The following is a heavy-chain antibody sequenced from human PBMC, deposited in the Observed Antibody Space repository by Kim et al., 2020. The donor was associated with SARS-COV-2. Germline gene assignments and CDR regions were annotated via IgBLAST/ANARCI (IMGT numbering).Heavy chain of an antibody. CDR1: GFTFSSYW. Sequence: GGSLRLSCAASGFTFSSYWMSWVRQAPGKGLEWVANIKQDGSEKYYVDSVKGRFTISRDNAKNSLYLQMNSLRAEDTAVYYCARECLGYDILTGYSKHFDLWGRGTLVTVSS. D-gene: IGHD3-9*01. V-gene: IGHV3-7*01. J-gene: IGHJ2*01. CDR3: ARECLGYDILTGYSKHFDL. CDR2: IKQDGSEK.